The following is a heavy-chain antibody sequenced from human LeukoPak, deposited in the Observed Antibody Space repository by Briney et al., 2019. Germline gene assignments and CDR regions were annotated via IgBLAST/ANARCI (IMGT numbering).Heavy chain of an antibody. CDR2: IQNTGGT. CDR3: VKHGSGWSFDY. V-gene: IGHV4-59*01. D-gene: IGHD6-19*01. CDR1: RASISRYY. J-gene: IGHJ4*02. Sequence: PSETLSLTCTLSRASISRYYWGWLRQSPGKGLEWIGYIQNTGGTTYNPSLKSRVRISKDTSNNQFSLQVRSVTAADTAVYYCVKHGSGWSFDYWGQGTLVTVSS.